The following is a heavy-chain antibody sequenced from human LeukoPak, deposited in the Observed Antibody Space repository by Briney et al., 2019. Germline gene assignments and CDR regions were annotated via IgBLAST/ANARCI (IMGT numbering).Heavy chain of an antibody. CDR1: GFTFSTYN. Sequence: PGGSLRLSRVASGFTFSTYNMYWVRQAPGKGLEWVAFIRSQASKTYYEDSVRGRFTISRDNSKSTLYLQMNSLRVEDTALYYCAKDYRWGFDYWGQGSLVTVSS. J-gene: IGHJ4*02. CDR3: AKDYRWGFDY. V-gene: IGHV3-30*02. D-gene: IGHD7-27*01. CDR2: IRSQASKT.